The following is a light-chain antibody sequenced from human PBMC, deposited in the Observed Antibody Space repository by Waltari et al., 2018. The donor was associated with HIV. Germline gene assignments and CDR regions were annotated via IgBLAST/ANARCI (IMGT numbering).Light chain of an antibody. CDR1: SPNIGNNF. J-gene: IGLJ3*02. V-gene: IGLV1-51*01. CDR3: GTWDSSLSVWV. Sequence: QSVLTQPPSVSAAPGQKVTIPCSGSSPNIGNNFVSWYQQLPGTAPKLLIYDNNKRPSGIPDRFSGSKSGTSATLGITGLQTGDEADYYCGTWDSSLSVWVFGGGTNLTVL. CDR2: DNN.